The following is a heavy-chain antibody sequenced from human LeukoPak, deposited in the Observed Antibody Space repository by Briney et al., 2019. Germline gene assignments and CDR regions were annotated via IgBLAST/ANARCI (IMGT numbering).Heavy chain of an antibody. J-gene: IGHJ4*02. V-gene: IGHV3-72*01. D-gene: IGHD2-2*01. CDR2: TRSKFHSHST. CDR3: VRGAYCRSHYCPAPFDY. CDR1: GFTFSDYY. Sequence: PGGSLRLSCAASGFTFSDYYMDWVRQAPGEGLEWVARTRSKFHSHSTEYAASVRGRFTISRDDSENSVYLQMNSLKTEDTAVYFCVRGAYCRSHYCPAPFDYWGQGTPVTVSS.